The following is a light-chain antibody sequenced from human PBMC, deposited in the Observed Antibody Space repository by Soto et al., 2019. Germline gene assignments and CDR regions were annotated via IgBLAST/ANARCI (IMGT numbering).Light chain of an antibody. Sequence: QSVLTQPPSVSGAPGQRVTISCTGSNSNIGAGYDVHWYQQLPGTAPKLLIFGNDNRPSGVPDRFSGSKSGTSASLAISGLQAEDEADYFCQSDDSTLRVFGTGTKLTVL. CDR1: NSNIGAGYD. V-gene: IGLV1-40*01. J-gene: IGLJ1*01. CDR2: GND. CDR3: QSDDSTLRV.